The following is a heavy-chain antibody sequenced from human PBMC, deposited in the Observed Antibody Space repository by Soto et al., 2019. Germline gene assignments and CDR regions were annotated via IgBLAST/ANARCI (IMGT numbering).Heavy chain of an antibody. V-gene: IGHV3-30-3*01. D-gene: IGHD2-21*02. CDR3: ARDSRLLSGGDLPDYYYYGMDV. CDR2: ISYDGSNK. CDR1: GFTFSSYA. Sequence: QVQLVESGGGVVQPGRSLRLSCAASGFTFSSYAMHWVRQAPGKGLEWVAVISYDGSNKYYADSVKGRFTISRDNSKNPLYLQMNSLRAEDTAVYYCARDSRLLSGGDLPDYYYYGMDVWGQGTTVTVSS. J-gene: IGHJ6*02.